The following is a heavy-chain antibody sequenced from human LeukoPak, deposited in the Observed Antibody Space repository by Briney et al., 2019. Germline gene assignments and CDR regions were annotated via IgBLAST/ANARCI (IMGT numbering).Heavy chain of an antibody. D-gene: IGHD6-13*01. Sequence: SETLSLTCTVSSGSLSSSSYYWAWIRQPPGKGLEWIGTIHYSGSTYYSSSLKSRVTISVDTSKNQFSLKLSSVTAADTTVYYCARHRSATAGPYFDYWGQGTLDTVSS. CDR3: ARHRSATAGPYFDY. CDR2: IHYSGST. V-gene: IGHV4-39*01. J-gene: IGHJ4*02. CDR1: SGSLSSSSYY.